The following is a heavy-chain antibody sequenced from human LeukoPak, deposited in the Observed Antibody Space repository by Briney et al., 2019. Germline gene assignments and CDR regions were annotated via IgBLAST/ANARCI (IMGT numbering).Heavy chain of an antibody. Sequence: GASVKVSCKASGYTFTSYAMHWVRQAPGQRLKWMGWINAGNGNTKYSQKFQGRVTITRDTSASTAYMELSSLRSEDTAVYCCARALPLGRFGELVVYWGQGTLVTVSS. CDR2: INAGNGNT. V-gene: IGHV1-3*01. CDR1: GYTFTSYA. J-gene: IGHJ4*02. CDR3: ARALPLGRFGELVVY. D-gene: IGHD3-10*01.